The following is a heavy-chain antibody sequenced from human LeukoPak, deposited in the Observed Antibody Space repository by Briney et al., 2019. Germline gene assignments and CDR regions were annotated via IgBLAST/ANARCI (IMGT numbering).Heavy chain of an antibody. CDR1: GFTFTSYW. D-gene: IGHD3-22*01. CDR3: ARTVRGRYYDSSGYPDY. CDR2: IKQDGNEK. J-gene: IGHJ4*02. V-gene: IGHV3-7*01. Sequence: QSGGSLRLSCAASGFTFTSYWMSWVRQAPGKGLEWVANIKQDGNEKYYVDSVSGRFTISRGNAKNSLYLQMNSLRAEDTAVYYCARTVRGRYYDSSGYPDYWGQGTLVTVSS.